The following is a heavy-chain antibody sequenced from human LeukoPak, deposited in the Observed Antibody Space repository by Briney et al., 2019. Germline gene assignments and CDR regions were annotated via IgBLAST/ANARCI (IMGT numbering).Heavy chain of an antibody. Sequence: GESLKISCQGSGYIFTSYWIGWVRQMPGKGLEWMGIIYPGDSDTRYSPSFQGQVTISADKSISTAYLQWSSLKASDTAMYYCARHGDCSGGSCETGDYWGQGTLVTVSA. CDR3: ARHGDCSGGSCETGDY. V-gene: IGHV5-51*01. CDR1: GYIFTSYW. D-gene: IGHD2-15*01. J-gene: IGHJ4*02. CDR2: IYPGDSDT.